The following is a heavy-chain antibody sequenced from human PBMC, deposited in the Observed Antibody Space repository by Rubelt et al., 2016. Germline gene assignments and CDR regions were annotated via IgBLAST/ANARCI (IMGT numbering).Heavy chain of an antibody. CDR1: GGSFSSFRGYF. CDR3: AREGTYFDY. CDR2: IYYSGST. V-gene: IGHV4-34*11. J-gene: IGHJ4*02. Sequence: QEQLHQWGAGLLKPSETLSLTCGYGGSFSSFRGYFWTWIRQTPGKGLEWIGSIYYSGSTYYNPSLKSRGTISVDTSNNPFSLNLSSVTAADTAVYYGAREGTYFDYWGQENLVTVSS.